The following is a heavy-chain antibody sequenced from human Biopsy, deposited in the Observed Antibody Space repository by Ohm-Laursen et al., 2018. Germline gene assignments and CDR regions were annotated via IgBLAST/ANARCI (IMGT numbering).Heavy chain of an antibody. CDR3: ATKLTGYFHH. CDR2: NIPILGTG. D-gene: IGHD3-9*01. V-gene: IGHV1-69*06. J-gene: IGHJ1*01. CDR1: GGTFSNYG. Sequence: SVKVSCNAPGGTFSNYGVNWVRQAPGQGLEWLGGNIPILGTGNYAQKFQDRVTVAADTSTSTATVELRSLRSDDTAVYYCATKLTGYFHHWGQRTLVIVSS.